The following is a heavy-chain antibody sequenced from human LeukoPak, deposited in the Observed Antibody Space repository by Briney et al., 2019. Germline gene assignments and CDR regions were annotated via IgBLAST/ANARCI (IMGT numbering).Heavy chain of an antibody. Sequence: PGGSLRLSCAASGFTFSNYEMNWVRQAPGKGLEWVSYISSSGSTIYYADSVKGRFTISRDNAKDSLYLQMNSLRAEDTAAYYCAQIYTYGFSQFDYWGQGTLVTVSS. J-gene: IGHJ4*02. CDR2: ISSSGSTI. V-gene: IGHV3-48*03. CDR3: AQIYTYGFSQFDY. D-gene: IGHD5-18*01. CDR1: GFTFSNYE.